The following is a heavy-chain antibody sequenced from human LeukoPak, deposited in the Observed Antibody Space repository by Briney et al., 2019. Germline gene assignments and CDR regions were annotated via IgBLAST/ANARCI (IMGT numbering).Heavy chain of an antibody. D-gene: IGHD3-10*01. CDR1: GGTFSSYA. CDR2: IIPIFGTA. V-gene: IGHV1-69*13. CDR3: AREGGSGSYMDYYFDY. Sequence: GASVKVSCKASGGTFSSYAISWVRQAPGQGLEWMGGIIPIFGTANYAQKFQGRVTITADESTSTAYMELSSLRSEDTAVYYCAREGGSGSYMDYYFDYWGQGTLVTVSS. J-gene: IGHJ4*02.